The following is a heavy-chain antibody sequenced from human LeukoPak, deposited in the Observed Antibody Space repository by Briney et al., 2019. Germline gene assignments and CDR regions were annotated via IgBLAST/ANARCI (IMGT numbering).Heavy chain of an antibody. CDR1: GGTFSSYA. Sequence: ASVQVSCKASGGTFSSYAISWVRQAPGQGREWMGRIIPILGIANYAQKFQGRVTITADKSTSTAYMELSSLRFEDTAVYYCARVFDDSSGYGYWGQGTLVTVSS. CDR2: IIPILGIA. D-gene: IGHD3-22*01. J-gene: IGHJ4*02. V-gene: IGHV1-69*04. CDR3: ARVFDDSSGYGY.